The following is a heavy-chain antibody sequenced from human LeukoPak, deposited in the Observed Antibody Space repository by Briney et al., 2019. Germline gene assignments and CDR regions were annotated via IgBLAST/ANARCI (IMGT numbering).Heavy chain of an antibody. CDR3: ARRVTMVRGRIDY. Sequence: SETLSLTCTVSGGSISSSSYYWGWIRQPPGKGLEWIGSIYYSGSTYYNPSLKSRVTISVDTSKNQFSLKLSSVTAADTAVYYCARRVTMVRGRIDYWGQGTLVTVSS. CDR2: IYYSGST. CDR1: GGSISSSSYY. D-gene: IGHD3-10*01. J-gene: IGHJ4*02. V-gene: IGHV4-39*01.